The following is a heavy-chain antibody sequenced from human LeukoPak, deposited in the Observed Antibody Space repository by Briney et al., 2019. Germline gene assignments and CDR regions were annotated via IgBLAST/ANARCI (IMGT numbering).Heavy chain of an antibody. D-gene: IGHD6-6*01. CDR2: IWYDGSNK. CDR3: ARDVFGPYYSSSSHFDY. CDR1: GFTFSSYG. J-gene: IGHJ4*02. V-gene: IGHV3-33*01. Sequence: GRSLRLSCAASGFTFSSYGVHWVRQAPGKGLEWVAVIWYDGSNKYYADSVKGRFTISRDNSKNTLYLQMNSLRAEDTAVYYCARDVFGPYYSSSSHFDYWGQGTLVTVSS.